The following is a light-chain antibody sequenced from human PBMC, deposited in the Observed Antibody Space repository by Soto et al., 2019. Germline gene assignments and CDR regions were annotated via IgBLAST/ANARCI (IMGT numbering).Light chain of an antibody. J-gene: IGLJ2*01. CDR2: RSD. CDR3: AAWDDSLSGVV. CDR1: TANIGNNC. V-gene: IGLV1-47*01. Sequence: QSVLTQPPSASETPGQRVTISCSGSTANIGNNCVYWYQQLPGTAPKLLIHRSDQRASGVPDRFSGSKSGTSASLAISGLRSEDEAHYYCAAWDDSLSGVVFGGGTKLTVL.